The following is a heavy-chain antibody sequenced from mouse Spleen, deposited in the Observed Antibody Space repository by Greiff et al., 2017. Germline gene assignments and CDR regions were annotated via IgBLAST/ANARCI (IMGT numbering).Heavy chain of an antibody. CDR3: ALYYYDGRYFDY. Sequence: QVQLQQSGAELVMPGASVKLSCKASGYTFTSYWMHWVKQRPGQGLEWIGEIDPSDSYTNYNQKFKGKATLTVDKSSSTAYMQLSSLTSEDSAVYYCALYYYDGRYFDYWGQGTTLTVSS. J-gene: IGHJ2*01. D-gene: IGHD1-1*01. CDR2: IDPSDSYT. V-gene: IGHV1-69*01. CDR1: GYTFTSYW.